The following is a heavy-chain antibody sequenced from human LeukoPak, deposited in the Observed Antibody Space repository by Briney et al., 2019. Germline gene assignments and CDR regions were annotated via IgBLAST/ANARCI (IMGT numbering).Heavy chain of an antibody. D-gene: IGHD4-17*01. J-gene: IGHJ4*02. CDR3: ARDPHDYGDSYYFDY. CDR1: GFTFSSYA. CDR2: ISYDGSNK. Sequence: GGSLRLSCAASGFTFSSYAMHWVRQAPGKGLEWVAVISYDGSNKYYADSVKGRFTISRDNSKNTLYLQMNSLRAEDTAVYYCARDPHDYGDSYYFDYWGQGTLVTVSS. V-gene: IGHV3-30-3*01.